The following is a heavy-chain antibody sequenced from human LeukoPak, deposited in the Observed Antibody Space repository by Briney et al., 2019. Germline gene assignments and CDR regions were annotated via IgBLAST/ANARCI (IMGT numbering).Heavy chain of an antibody. J-gene: IGHJ4*02. CDR1: GFTFTSSA. CDR3: AAGAFGSGYYPIDY. Sequence: TSVKVSCKASGFTFTSSAMQWVRQAPGQRLEWIGWIVVGSGNTNYAQKFQERVTITRDMSTSTAYMELSSLRSEDTAVYYCAAGAFGSGYYPIDYWGQGTLVTVSS. V-gene: IGHV1-58*02. D-gene: IGHD3-22*01. CDR2: IVVGSGNT.